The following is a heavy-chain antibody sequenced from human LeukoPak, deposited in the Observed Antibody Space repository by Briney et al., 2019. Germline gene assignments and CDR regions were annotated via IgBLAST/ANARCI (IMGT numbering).Heavy chain of an antibody. CDR2: ISAYNGNT. Sequence: ASVKVSCKASGYTFTSYGISWVRQAPGQGLEWMGWISAYNGNTNFAQKLQARVTMTTDTTTRKAYMKRRSLRADDADEYYCARGGGIADLSYWGQGTPVTVAS. CDR3: ARGGGIADLSY. D-gene: IGHD6-13*01. V-gene: IGHV1-18*01. CDR1: GYTFTSYG. J-gene: IGHJ4*02.